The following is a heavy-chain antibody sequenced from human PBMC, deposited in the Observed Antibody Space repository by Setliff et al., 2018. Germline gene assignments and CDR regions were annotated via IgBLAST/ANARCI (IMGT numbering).Heavy chain of an antibody. CDR2: ISYGGTT. V-gene: IGHV4-39*07. D-gene: IGHD6-19*01. CDR1: GGSISSSYYY. Sequence: PSETLSLPCTVSGGSISSSYYYWGWIRQPPGKGLEWVGTISYGGTTYSNPSLKSRATISVDTSKNQFSLKLNSVTAADMAVYYCAREQWLDPPGYYYMDVWAKGTTVTV. CDR3: AREQWLDPPGYYYMDV. J-gene: IGHJ6*03.